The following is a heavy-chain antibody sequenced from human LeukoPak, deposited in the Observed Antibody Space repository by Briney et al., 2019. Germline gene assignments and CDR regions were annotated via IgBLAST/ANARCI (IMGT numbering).Heavy chain of an antibody. V-gene: IGHV1-69*05. D-gene: IGHD3-10*01. CDR2: IIPIFGTA. CDR3: ARGPYYYGSGSYIFDY. J-gene: IGHJ4*02. CDR1: GGTFSSYA. Sequence: ASVKVSYKASGGTFSSYAISWVRQAPGQGLEWMGRIIPIFGTANYAQKFQGRVTITTDESTSTAYMELSSLRSEDTAVYYCARGPYYYGSGSYIFDYWGQGTLVTVSS.